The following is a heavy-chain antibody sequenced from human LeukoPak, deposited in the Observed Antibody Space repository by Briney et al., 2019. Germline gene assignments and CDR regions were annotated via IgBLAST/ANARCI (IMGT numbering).Heavy chain of an antibody. V-gene: IGHV3-23*01. Sequence: GGSLRLSCAASGFTFSSYAMSWVRQAPGKGLEWVSAISGSGGSTYYADSVKGRFTISSDNSKNTLYLQMNSLRAEDTAVYYCAKDSEYDSSGGFDYWGQGTLVTVSS. J-gene: IGHJ4*02. CDR1: GFTFSSYA. CDR3: AKDSEYDSSGGFDY. D-gene: IGHD3-22*01. CDR2: ISGSGGST.